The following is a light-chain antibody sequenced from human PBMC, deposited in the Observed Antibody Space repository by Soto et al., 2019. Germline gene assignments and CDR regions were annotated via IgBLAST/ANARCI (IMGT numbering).Light chain of an antibody. V-gene: IGLV2-14*01. Sequence: SVLTQPASVSGSPGQAVTISCTGTSSDVGGYNYVSWYQQHPGKAPKLMIYEVSTRPSGVSNRFSGSKSGNTASLTIFVLQADDEADYYCTSYTSSSRSVFGSGTKANVL. CDR3: TSYTSSSRSV. CDR2: EVS. CDR1: SSDVGGYNY. J-gene: IGLJ1*01.